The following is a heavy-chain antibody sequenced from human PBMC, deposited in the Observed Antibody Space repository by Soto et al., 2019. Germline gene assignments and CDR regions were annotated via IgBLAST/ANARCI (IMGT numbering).Heavy chain of an antibody. D-gene: IGHD5-12*01. CDR2: ISSSGSTI. J-gene: IGHJ4*02. V-gene: IGHV3-48*03. CDR3: ARQSGYSGYDPSYYFDY. CDR1: GFTFSSYE. Sequence: PGGSLRLSCAASGFTFSSYEMNWVRQAPGKGLEWVSYISSSGSTIYYADSVKGRFTISRDNAKSSLYLQMNSLRAEDTAVYYCARQSGYSGYDPSYYFDYWGQGTLVTVSS.